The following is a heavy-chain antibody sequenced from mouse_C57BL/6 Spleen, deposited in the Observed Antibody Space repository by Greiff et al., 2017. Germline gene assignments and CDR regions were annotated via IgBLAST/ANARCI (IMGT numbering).Heavy chain of an antibody. V-gene: IGHV1-42*01. Sequence: EVKLQQSGPELVKPGASVKISCKASGYSFTGYYMNWVKQSPEKSLEWIGEINPSTGGTTYNQKFKAKATLTVDKSSSTAYMQLKSLTSEDSAVYYCAREAPQGYFDYWGQGTTLTVSS. J-gene: IGHJ2*01. CDR3: AREAPQGYFDY. CDR1: GYSFTGYY. CDR2: INPSTGGT.